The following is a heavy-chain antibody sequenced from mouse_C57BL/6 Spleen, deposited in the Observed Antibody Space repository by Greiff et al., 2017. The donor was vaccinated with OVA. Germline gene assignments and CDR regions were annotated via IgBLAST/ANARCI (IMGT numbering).Heavy chain of an antibody. CDR3: AKRSTMVTTRGFYYAMDY. V-gene: IGHV2-3*01. J-gene: IGHJ4*01. Sequence: VKLKESGPGLVAPSQSLSITCTVSGFSLTSYGVSWVRQPPGKGLEWLGVIWGDGSTNYHSALIARLSISKDNSKSQVFLKLNSLQTDDTATYYCAKRSTMVTTRGFYYAMDYWGQGTSVTVSS. CDR2: IWGDGST. D-gene: IGHD2-1*01. CDR1: GFSLTSYG.